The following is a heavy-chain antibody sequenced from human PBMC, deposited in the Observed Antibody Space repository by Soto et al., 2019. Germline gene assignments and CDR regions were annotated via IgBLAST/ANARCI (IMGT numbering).Heavy chain of an antibody. D-gene: IGHD2-2*02. J-gene: IGHJ3*02. CDR2: INHSGST. CDR3: ARGPSRQYQLLYHVGAFDI. CDR1: GGSFSGYY. V-gene: IGHV4-34*01. Sequence: SETLSLTCAVYGGSFSGYYWSWIRQPPGKGLEWIREINHSGSTNYNPSLKSRVTISVDTSKNQFSLKLSSVTAADTAVYYCARGPSRQYQLLYHVGAFDIWGQGTMVTVSS.